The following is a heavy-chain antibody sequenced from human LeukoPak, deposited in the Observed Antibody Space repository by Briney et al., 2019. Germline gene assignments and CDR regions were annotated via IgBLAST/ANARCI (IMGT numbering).Heavy chain of an antibody. J-gene: IGHJ3*02. V-gene: IGHV4-39*01. CDR2: IYYSGST. CDR1: GGSISSSSYY. Sequence: PSETLSLTCTVSGGSISSSSYYWGWIRQPPGKGLEWIGSIYYSGSTYYNPSLKSRVTISVDTSKNQFSLKLSSVTAADTAVYYCARPRSITHGAFDIWGQGTMVTVSS. CDR3: ARPRSITHGAFDI. D-gene: IGHD3-10*01.